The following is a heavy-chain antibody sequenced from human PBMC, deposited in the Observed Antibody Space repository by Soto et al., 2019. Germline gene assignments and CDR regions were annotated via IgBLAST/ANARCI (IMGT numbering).Heavy chain of an antibody. Sequence: PSDTLSLTCTVSGCSISSYYGGWFRQPPGKGLEWIGYIYYSGSTTYHPSLKDRVTRSVHTSKNQFSLNLASVLAADTAVYYCARLGGYYQAFDQRGQGSLVTVSS. CDR2: IYYSGST. CDR1: GCSISSYY. D-gene: IGHD3-22*01. CDR3: ARLGGYYQAFDQ. J-gene: IGHJ4*02. V-gene: IGHV4-59*08.